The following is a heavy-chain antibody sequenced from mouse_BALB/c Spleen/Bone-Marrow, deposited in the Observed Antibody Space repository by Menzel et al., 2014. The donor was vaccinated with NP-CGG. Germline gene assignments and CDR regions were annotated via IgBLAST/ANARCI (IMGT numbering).Heavy chain of an antibody. CDR1: GFTFSSYA. D-gene: IGHD2-4*01. CDR2: ISSGGSYT. V-gene: IGHV5-9-3*01. Sequence: EVKVVESGGALVKPGGSLKLSCAASGFTFSSYAMSWVRQTPEKRLEWVATISSGGSYTYYPDSVKGRFTISRDNAKNTLYLQMSSLRSEDTAMYYCARHGITRLLDYWGQGTTLTVSS. J-gene: IGHJ2*01. CDR3: ARHGITRLLDY.